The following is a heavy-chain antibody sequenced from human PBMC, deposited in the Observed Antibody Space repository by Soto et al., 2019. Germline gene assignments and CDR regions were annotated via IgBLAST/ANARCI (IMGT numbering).Heavy chain of an antibody. CDR3: TRDIVVVPAAPSNYFDY. Sequence: EVQLVESGGGLVQPGRSLRLSCTASGFTFGDYAMSWFRQAPGKGLEWVGFIRSKAYGGTTEYAASVKGRFTISRDDSKSIAYLQMNSLKTEDTAVYYCTRDIVVVPAAPSNYFDYWGQGTLVTVSS. D-gene: IGHD2-2*01. CDR2: IRSKAYGGTT. V-gene: IGHV3-49*03. CDR1: GFTFGDYA. J-gene: IGHJ4*02.